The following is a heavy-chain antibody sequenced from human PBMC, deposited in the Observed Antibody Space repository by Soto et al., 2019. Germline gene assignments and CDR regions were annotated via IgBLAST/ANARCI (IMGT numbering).Heavy chain of an antibody. CDR2: INAGNGNT. J-gene: IGHJ5*02. CDR3: ARMATGRVVTRPSWSDR. CDR1: GYTFTSYA. Sequence: QVQLVQSGAEVKKPGASVKVSCKASGYTFTSYAIHWVRQAPGQRLEWMGWINAGNGNTKYSQKFQGRVTITRDTSASTANMRLSSVRCEDTAVYYCARMATGRVVTRPSWSDRWGQGTLVTVSS. V-gene: IGHV1-3*01. D-gene: IGHD2-21*02.